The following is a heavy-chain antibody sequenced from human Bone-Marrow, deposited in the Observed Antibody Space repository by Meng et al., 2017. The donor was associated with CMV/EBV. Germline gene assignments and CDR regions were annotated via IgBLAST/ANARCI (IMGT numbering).Heavy chain of an antibody. J-gene: IGHJ4*02. Sequence: ASVKVSCKASGYTFTGYYMHWVRQAPGQGLEWMGWINPNSGGTNYAQKFQGRVTMTRDTSISTAYMELSRLRSDDTAVYYCARAGSGEYYDYVWGSYPHDLDYWGQGTLVTFSS. CDR3: ARAGSGEYYDYVWGSYPHDLDY. V-gene: IGHV1-2*02. D-gene: IGHD3-16*02. CDR1: GYTFTGYY. CDR2: INPNSGGT.